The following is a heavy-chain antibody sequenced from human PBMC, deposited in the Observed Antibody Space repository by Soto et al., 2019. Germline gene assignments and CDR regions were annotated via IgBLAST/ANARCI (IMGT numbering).Heavy chain of an antibody. CDR2: LDGAGGST. Sequence: HPGGSLRLSCLASGFTFSDFAMTWVRHAPGRGLEWVASLDGAGGSTYYAESVRGRFSISRDNSQNTLFLQMKRLTVDDTAIYYCAAPRDEYGSGVSWFTYGMDIWGQGTTVTVSS. J-gene: IGHJ6*02. D-gene: IGHD3-10*01. CDR3: AAPRDEYGSGVSWFTYGMDI. CDR1: GFTFSDFA. V-gene: IGHV3-23*01.